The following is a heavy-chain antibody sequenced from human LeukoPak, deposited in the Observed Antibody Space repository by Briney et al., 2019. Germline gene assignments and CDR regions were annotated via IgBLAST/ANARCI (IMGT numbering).Heavy chain of an antibody. V-gene: IGHV3-7*01. Sequence: PGGSLRLSCAASGFTFSSYWMSWVRQAPGKGLEWVANIKQDGSERYYVDSLKGPFTISRDNAKNSLYLQMNSLRAEDTAVYYCARDPENVSGSHSHFDLWGRGTLVTVSS. D-gene: IGHD1-26*01. J-gene: IGHJ2*01. CDR3: ARDPENVSGSHSHFDL. CDR1: GFTFSSYW. CDR2: IKQDGSER.